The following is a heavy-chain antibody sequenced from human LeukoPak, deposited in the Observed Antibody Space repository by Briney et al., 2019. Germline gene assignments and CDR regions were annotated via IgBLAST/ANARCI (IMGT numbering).Heavy chain of an antibody. D-gene: IGHD6-13*01. V-gene: IGHV1-2*02. CDR1: GYTFTGYY. Sequence: ASVKVSCKASGYTFTGYYMHWVRQAPGQGLEWMGWINPNSGGTNYAQKFQGRVTMTRDTSISTAYMELSRLRSDDTAVYYCARDLMGSSSPDYWGQGTLVTVSS. CDR2: INPNSGGT. CDR3: ARDLMGSSSPDY. J-gene: IGHJ4*02.